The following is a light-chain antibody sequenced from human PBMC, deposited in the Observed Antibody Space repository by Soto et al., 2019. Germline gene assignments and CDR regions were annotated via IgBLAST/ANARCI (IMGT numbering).Light chain of an antibody. CDR2: LGS. V-gene: IGKV2-28*01. CDR1: QSLLHSNGYNY. CDR3: MQALQTPQVT. Sequence: DIVMTQSKLSLPVTPGEPASLSCRSSQSLLHSNGYNYLDWYLQKPGQSPQLLIYLGSNRASGVPDRFSGSGSGTDFTLKISRVEAEDVGVYYCMQALQTPQVTFGQVARLEIK. J-gene: IGKJ5*01.